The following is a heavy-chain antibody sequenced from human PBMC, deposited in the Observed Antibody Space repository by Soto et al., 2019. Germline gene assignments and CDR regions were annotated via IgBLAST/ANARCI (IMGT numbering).Heavy chain of an antibody. CDR1: GFSFSGHA. J-gene: IGHJ4*02. Sequence: QVQLVESGGGVVQPGRSLRLSCAASGFSFSGHAIHWVRQAPGKGLEWVAVMSYDGSSKYYADSVKGRFTISRDNSKNTLYLQMNSLRAEDTAIYSCATVDLAAYYWGQGTLVTVSS. D-gene: IGHD6-25*01. CDR2: MSYDGSSK. CDR3: ATVDLAAYY. V-gene: IGHV3-30-3*01.